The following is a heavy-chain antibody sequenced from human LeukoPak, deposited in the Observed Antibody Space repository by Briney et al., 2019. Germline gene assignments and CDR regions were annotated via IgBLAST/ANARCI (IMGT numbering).Heavy chain of an antibody. Sequence: PGGSLRLSCAASGFTFSSYEMNWVRQAPGKGLEWVSYISSSGSTIYYADSVKGRFTISRDNTKNSLYLQMNSLRAEDTAMYYCARVGNWNYEDYWGQGTLVTVSS. D-gene: IGHD1-7*01. CDR3: ARVGNWNYEDY. J-gene: IGHJ4*02. CDR1: GFTFSSYE. CDR2: ISSSGSTI. V-gene: IGHV3-48*03.